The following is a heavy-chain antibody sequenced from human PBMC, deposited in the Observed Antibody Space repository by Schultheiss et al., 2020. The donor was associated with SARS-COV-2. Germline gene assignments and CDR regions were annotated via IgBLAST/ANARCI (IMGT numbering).Heavy chain of an antibody. CDR2: IYSGGST. J-gene: IGHJ6*02. D-gene: IGHD1-7*01. Sequence: GSLRLSCAASGFTVSSNYMSWVRQAPGKGLEWVSVIYSGGSTYYADSVKGRFTISRDNSKNTLYLQMNSLRAEDTAVYYCARDRGNWNFLDNYYGMDVWGQGTTVTVSS. CDR1: GFTVSSNY. CDR3: ARDRGNWNFLDNYYGMDV. V-gene: IGHV3-53*01.